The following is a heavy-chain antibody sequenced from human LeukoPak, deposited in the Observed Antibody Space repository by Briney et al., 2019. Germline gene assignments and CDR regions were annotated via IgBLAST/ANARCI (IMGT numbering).Heavy chain of an antibody. CDR1: GGSISSYY. D-gene: IGHD1-26*01. J-gene: IGHJ4*02. Sequence: SETLSLTCTVSGGSISSYYWSWIRQPPGKGLEWIGYIYYSGSTNYNPSLKSRVTISVDTSKNQFSLKLSSVTAADTAVYYCARGRSGGSYDFDYWGQGTLVTVSS. V-gene: IGHV4-59*01. CDR2: IYYSGST. CDR3: ARGRSGGSYDFDY.